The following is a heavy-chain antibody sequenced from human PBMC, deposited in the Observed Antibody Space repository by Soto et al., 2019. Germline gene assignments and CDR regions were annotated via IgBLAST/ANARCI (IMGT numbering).Heavy chain of an antibody. CDR3: ARAPYYYDSSGYYHDY. Sequence: QVQLVQSGAEVKKPGSSVKVSCKASGGTFSSYAISWVRQAPGQGLEWMGGIIPIFGTANYAQKFQGRVTITADESTSTAYMVLSSLRSEYTAVYYFARAPYYYDSSGYYHDYWGQGTLVTVSS. J-gene: IGHJ4*02. V-gene: IGHV1-69*01. D-gene: IGHD3-22*01. CDR2: IIPIFGTA. CDR1: GGTFSSYA.